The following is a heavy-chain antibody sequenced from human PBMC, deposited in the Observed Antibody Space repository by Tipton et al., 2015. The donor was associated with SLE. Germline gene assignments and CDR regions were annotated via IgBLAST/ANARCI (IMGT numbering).Heavy chain of an antibody. CDR1: GGPISSYY. Sequence: LRLSCTVSGGPISSYYWSWIRQPPGKGLEWIGYIYYSGSTNYNPSLKSRVTISVDTSKNQFSLKLSSVTAADTAVYYCARDLEKWGQGTLVTVSS. D-gene: IGHD5-24*01. V-gene: IGHV4-59*01. CDR3: ARDLEK. CDR2: IYYSGST. J-gene: IGHJ4*02.